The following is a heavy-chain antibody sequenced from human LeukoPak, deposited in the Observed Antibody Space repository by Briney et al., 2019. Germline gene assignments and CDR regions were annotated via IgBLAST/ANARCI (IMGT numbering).Heavy chain of an antibody. J-gene: IGHJ4*02. D-gene: IGHD5-12*01. CDR3: ARVSGYRYDY. CDR2: INPNSGGT. CDR1: GYSFTDYY. V-gene: IGHV1-2*02. Sequence: ASVKVSCKASGYSFTDYYMHWVRQAPGQGLEWMGWINPNSGGTNYAQKFQGRVTMTRDTSISTVYMELSRLTSDDTAVYNCARVSGYRYDYWGQGNLVTVSS.